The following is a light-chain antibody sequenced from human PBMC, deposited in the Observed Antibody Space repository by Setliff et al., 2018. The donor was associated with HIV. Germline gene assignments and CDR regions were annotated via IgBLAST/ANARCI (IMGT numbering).Light chain of an antibody. Sequence: QSVLTQPASVSGSPGQSITIYCTGTSSDVGGYNYVSWYQQHPGKAPKLIIYEVRNRPSGVSSRFSGSKSGNTASLTISGLQTEDEADYYCSSYAITNTLPFGTGTKVTVL. CDR3: SSYAITNTLP. J-gene: IGLJ1*01. V-gene: IGLV2-14*01. CDR1: SSDVGGYNY. CDR2: EVR.